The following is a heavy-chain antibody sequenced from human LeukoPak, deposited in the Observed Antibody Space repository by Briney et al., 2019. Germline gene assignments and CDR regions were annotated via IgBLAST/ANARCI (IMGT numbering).Heavy chain of an antibody. D-gene: IGHD1-26*01. J-gene: IGHJ4*02. CDR2: IRSKGYGWTT. V-gene: IGHV3-49*03. CDR3: TREQWELWLDY. Sequence: GGSLRLSCTASGFTFGDYTMSWFRQAPGKGLEWVGFIRSKGYGWTTDYAASVKGRFTISRDDSKSIAYLQMNSLKTEDTAVYYCTREQWELWLDYWGQGTLVTVYS. CDR1: GFTFGDYT.